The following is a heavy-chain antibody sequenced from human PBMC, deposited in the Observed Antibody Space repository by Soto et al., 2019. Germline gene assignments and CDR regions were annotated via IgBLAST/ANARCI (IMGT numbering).Heavy chain of an antibody. Sequence: GASVKVSCKASGYTFTSYGISWVRQAPGQGLEWMGWISAYNGNTNYAQKLQGRVTMTTDTSTSTAYMELRSLRSDDTAVYYCARDRRVGWEPLRDYYGMDVWGQGTTVTVSS. CDR3: ARDRRVGWEPLRDYYGMDV. CDR1: GYTFTSYG. V-gene: IGHV1-18*01. D-gene: IGHD1-26*01. J-gene: IGHJ6*02. CDR2: ISAYNGNT.